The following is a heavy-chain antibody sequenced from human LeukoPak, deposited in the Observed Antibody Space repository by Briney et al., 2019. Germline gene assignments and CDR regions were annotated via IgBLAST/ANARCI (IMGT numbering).Heavy chain of an antibody. D-gene: IGHD3-9*01. Sequence: PGGSLSLSCAASGFTFNIFSMSWVRQAPGKGLEWVSSIISDSAVTHHADSVRGRFTVSRDNAKNSVYLQMTGLKVDDTAIYYCARDPMKYDILTGFYSWGQGVLVTVSS. CDR2: IISDSAVT. J-gene: IGHJ4*02. CDR1: GFTFNIFS. V-gene: IGHV3-21*01. CDR3: ARDPMKYDILTGFYS.